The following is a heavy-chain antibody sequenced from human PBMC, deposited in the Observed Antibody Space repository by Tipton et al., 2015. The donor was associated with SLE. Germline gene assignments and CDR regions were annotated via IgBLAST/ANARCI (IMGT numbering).Heavy chain of an antibody. D-gene: IGHD3-3*01. Sequence: SGFSFSSYGMHWVRQAPGKGLEWVSAISGSGGSTYYADSVKGRFTISRDNSKNTLYLQMNSLRAEDTAVYYCAKDPEWSYAFDIWGQGTMVTVSS. CDR3: AKDPEWSYAFDI. CDR2: ISGSGGST. CDR1: GFSFSSYG. V-gene: IGHV3-23*01. J-gene: IGHJ3*02.